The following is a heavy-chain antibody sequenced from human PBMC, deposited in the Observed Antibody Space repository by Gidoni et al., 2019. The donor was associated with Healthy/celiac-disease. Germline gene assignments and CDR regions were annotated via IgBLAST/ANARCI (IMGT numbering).Heavy chain of an antibody. V-gene: IGHV4-39*01. CDR1: GGSIRRSSYY. J-gene: IGHJ6*02. Sequence: QLQLQESGPGLVKPSETLSLTCPVSGGSIRRSSYYWGWIRQPPGKGLEWIWSIYYSGSTYYNPSLKSRVTISVDTSKNQFSLKLSSVTAADTAVYYCGRVGGSYYYYYGMDVWGQGTTVTVSS. D-gene: IGHD1-26*01. CDR3: GRVGGSYYYYYGMDV. CDR2: IYYSGST.